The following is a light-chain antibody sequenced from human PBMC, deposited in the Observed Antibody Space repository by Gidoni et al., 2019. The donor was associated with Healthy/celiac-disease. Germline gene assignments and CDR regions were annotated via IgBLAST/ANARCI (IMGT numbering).Light chain of an antibody. V-gene: IGLV1-44*01. CDR1: SSNIGSNT. J-gene: IGLJ1*01. Sequence: QSVLTQPPSASGTPGPRVNISWSGSSSNIGSNTGNWYQQRPGTAPKLLIYSNNQRPSGVPDRFSGSKSGTSASLAISGLQSEDEADYYCAAWDDSLNGSYVFGTGTKVTVL. CDR2: SNN. CDR3: AAWDDSLNGSYV.